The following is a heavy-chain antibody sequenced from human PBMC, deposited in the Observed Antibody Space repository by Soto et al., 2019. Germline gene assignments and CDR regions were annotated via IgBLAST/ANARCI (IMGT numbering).Heavy chain of an antibody. CDR2: TYYRSKWYN. CDR1: GDSVSSNSAA. Sequence: PSQTLSLTCAISGDSVSSNSAAWNWIRHSPSRGLEWLGRTYYRSKWYNDYAVSVKSRITINPDTSKNQFSLQLNSVTPEDTAVYYCARDLEYSSSSANWFDPWGQGTLVTV. CDR3: ARDLEYSSSSANWFDP. J-gene: IGHJ5*02. D-gene: IGHD6-6*01. V-gene: IGHV6-1*01.